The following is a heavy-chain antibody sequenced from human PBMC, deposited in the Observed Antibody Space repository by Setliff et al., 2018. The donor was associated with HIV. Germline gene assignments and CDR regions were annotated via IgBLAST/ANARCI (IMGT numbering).Heavy chain of an antibody. D-gene: IGHD3-22*01. J-gene: IGHJ3*02. V-gene: IGHV1-3*03. Sequence: ASVKVSCKASGYTFTSYAMHWVRQAPGQGLQWMGWINTDKGNTKYSQEFQGRVTITRDTVASTAYMELSSLRSEDMAVYYCARHFRALLLNDAFDIWGQGTMVTVSS. CDR2: INTDKGNT. CDR3: ARHFRALLLNDAFDI. CDR1: GYTFTSYA.